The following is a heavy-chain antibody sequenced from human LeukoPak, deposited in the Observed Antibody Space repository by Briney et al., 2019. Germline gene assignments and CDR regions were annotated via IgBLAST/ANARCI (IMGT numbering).Heavy chain of an antibody. D-gene: IGHD3-22*01. CDR2: MNPNTGNT. CDR3: ARMTYDGSGPNPNWFDP. J-gene: IGHJ5*02. V-gene: IGHV1-8*01. Sequence: ASVKVSCKASGYTFTNYDINWVRQVTGQGLEWMGWMNPNTGNTGYAQRFQGRITMTRDTSTSTAYMELSSLRSDDTAVYFCARMTYDGSGPNPNWFDPWGQGTLVTVSS. CDR1: GYTFTNYD.